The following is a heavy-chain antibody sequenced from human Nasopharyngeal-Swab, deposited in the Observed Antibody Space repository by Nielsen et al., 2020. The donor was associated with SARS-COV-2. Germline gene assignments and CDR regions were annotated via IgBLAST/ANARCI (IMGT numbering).Heavy chain of an antibody. Sequence: GGSLRLSCAASGFTFDDYTMHWVRQLPGKGLEWVSLISWHSSFIYYADSVKGRFTISRDNSKSSLYLQMNALTTEDTALYYCVKDPDPTPLTWYFDLWGRGTLVTVTS. V-gene: IGHV3-43*01. J-gene: IGHJ2*01. CDR3: VKDPDPTPLTWYFDL. CDR2: ISWHSSFI. CDR1: GFTFDDYT.